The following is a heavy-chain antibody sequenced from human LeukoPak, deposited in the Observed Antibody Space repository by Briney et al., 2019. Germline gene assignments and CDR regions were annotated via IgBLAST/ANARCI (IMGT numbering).Heavy chain of an antibody. CDR1: GYTFTSYY. Sequence: ASVKVSCKASGYTFTSYYMHWVRQAPGQGLEWMGIINPSGGSTSYAQKFQGRVTMTRDMSTSTVYMELSSLRSEDTAVYYCARDPAVAGTAPWGQGTLVTVSS. V-gene: IGHV1-46*01. D-gene: IGHD6-19*01. CDR2: INPSGGST. CDR3: ARDPAVAGTAP. J-gene: IGHJ5*02.